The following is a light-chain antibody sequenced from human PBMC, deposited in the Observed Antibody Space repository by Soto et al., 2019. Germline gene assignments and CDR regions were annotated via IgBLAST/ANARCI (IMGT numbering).Light chain of an antibody. V-gene: IGLV2-8*01. CDR3: SSYVRSNNSMV. Sequence: QSVLTQPPSASGSPGQSVTISCTGTSSDVSGYNYVSWYQHHPGKAPKLMIYEVSKRPSGVPERFSGSKSGNTASLTVSGLPAEDEADFCCSSYVRSNNSMVFGGGTKLTVL. CDR1: SSDVSGYNY. J-gene: IGLJ2*01. CDR2: EVS.